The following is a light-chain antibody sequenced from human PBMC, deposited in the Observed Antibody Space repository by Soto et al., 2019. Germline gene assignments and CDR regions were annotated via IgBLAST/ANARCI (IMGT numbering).Light chain of an antibody. J-gene: IGLJ1*01. CDR3: SSYTTSTTLIV. CDR2: DVT. CDR1: SSDIGAYNY. V-gene: IGLV2-14*01. Sequence: QSALTQPASVSGSPGQSITIFCTGSSSDIGAYNYVSWYQQHAGSAPNLLIYDVTIRPPGVSNRFSGSKSGNTASLTISGLQAEDEADYYCSSYTTSTTLIVFGTGTKLTVL.